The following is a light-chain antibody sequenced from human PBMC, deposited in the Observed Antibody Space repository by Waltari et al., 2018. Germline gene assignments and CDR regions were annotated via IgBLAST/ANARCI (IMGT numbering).Light chain of an antibody. Sequence: QSALTQPASVSGSPGQSITISCTGTSSGVGSYNLVSWYQQHPGKAPKPMIYEGSKRPSGVSNRFSGSKSGNTASLTISGLQAEDEADYYCCSYAGSSTLVFGTGTKVTVL. CDR3: CSYAGSSTLV. CDR1: SSGVGSYNL. J-gene: IGLJ1*01. V-gene: IGLV2-23*01. CDR2: EGS.